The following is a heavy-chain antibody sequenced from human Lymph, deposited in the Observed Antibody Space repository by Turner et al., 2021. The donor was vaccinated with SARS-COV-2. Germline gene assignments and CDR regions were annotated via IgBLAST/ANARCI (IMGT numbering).Heavy chain of an antibody. V-gene: IGHV3-23*01. CDR1: GFTFSSYA. D-gene: IGHD2-2*01. CDR2: ISGGGGRT. CDR3: AKGGGWGYQLGVYSDY. Sequence: EVQLLESGGGLVQPGGSLRLSCAASGFTFSSYARSWVRQDAGRGVGWVSAISGGGGRTYYADSGKGRFTISRDKSKNTLYLQKNNLKAEDTAVYYGAKGGGWGYQLGVYSDYWGQGTLVTVSS. J-gene: IGHJ4*02.